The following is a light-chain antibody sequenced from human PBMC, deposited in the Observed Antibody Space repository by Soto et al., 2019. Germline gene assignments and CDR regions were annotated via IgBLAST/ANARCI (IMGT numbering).Light chain of an antibody. CDR1: SSNIGAGYD. CDR2: ANN. CDR3: QSYDTSGLVI. J-gene: IGLJ2*01. V-gene: IGLV1-40*01. Sequence: QSVLTQPPSVSGAPGQRVTMSYTGSSSNIGAGYDVHWYQQLPGTAPKLLIYANNNRPSGVPDRFSGSKSGTSASLAITGLQAEDEAHYYCQSYDTSGLVIFGGGTKVTVL.